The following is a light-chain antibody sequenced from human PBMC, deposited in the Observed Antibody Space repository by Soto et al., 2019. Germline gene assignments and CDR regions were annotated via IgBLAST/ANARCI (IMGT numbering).Light chain of an antibody. CDR2: NNN. J-gene: IGLJ3*02. CDR3: AAWDDSRNGVV. V-gene: IGLV1-44*01. Sequence: QSVLTQPPSASGTPGQRVTIACSGSSSNIGSTTVKWYQQLPGTAPKLLIYNNNQRPSGVPDGFSGSKSGTSASLAISGLQSEDDADYYCAAWDDSRNGVVFGGGTKLTVL. CDR1: SSNIGSTT.